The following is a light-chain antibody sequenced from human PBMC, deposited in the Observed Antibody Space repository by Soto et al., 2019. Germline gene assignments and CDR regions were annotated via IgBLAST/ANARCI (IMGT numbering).Light chain of an antibody. CDR1: SSNIGAGYD. Sequence: QSVLTQPPSVSGAPGQRVTISCTGSSSNIGAGYDVYWYQQLPGTVPKLLTYGDPNRPSGVPDRFSGSKSGTSASLAITGLQADDEADYCCQSYDSSLSGVVFGGGTKLTVL. CDR3: QSYDSSLSGVV. CDR2: GDP. V-gene: IGLV1-40*01. J-gene: IGLJ2*01.